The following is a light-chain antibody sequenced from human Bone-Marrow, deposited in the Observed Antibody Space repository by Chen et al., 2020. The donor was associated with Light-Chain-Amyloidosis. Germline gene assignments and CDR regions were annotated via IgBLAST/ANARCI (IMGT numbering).Light chain of an antibody. Sequence: DVVMTQSPLSLPVTLGQPASTYCRSSQSLVHSNGNTYLNWFQQRPGQSPRRLIYQVSNRDSVVPDRFSGSESGTDFTLKISKVEAEDVGVYYCMQGTHWPPFTFGPGIKVDIK. CDR2: QVS. V-gene: IGKV2-30*02. CDR3: MQGTHWPPFT. CDR1: QSLVHSNGNTY. J-gene: IGKJ3*01.